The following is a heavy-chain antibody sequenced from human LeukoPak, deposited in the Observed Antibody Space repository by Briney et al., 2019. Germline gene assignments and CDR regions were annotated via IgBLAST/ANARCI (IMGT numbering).Heavy chain of an antibody. V-gene: IGHV3-30*02. CDR1: GFTVSSNY. Sequence: PGGSLRLSCAASGFTVSSNYMSWVRQAPGKGLEWVAFIRYDGSNKYYADSVKGRFTISRDNSKNTLYLQMNSLRAEDTAVYYCAKSYGSGSYMVDWGQGTLVTVSS. CDR2: IRYDGSNK. J-gene: IGHJ4*02. D-gene: IGHD3-10*01. CDR3: AKSYGSGSYMVD.